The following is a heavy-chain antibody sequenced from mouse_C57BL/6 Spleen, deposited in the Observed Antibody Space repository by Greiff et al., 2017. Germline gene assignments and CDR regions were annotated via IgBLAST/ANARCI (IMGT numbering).Heavy chain of an antibody. CDR3: SRGVYYYGSSYDYYAMDD. D-gene: IGHD1-1*01. J-gene: IGHJ4*01. CDR2: ISYDGSN. CDR1: GYSITSGYY. V-gene: IGHV3-6*01. Sequence: EVKLMESGPGLVKPSQSLSLTCSVTGYSITSGYYWNWIRQFPGNQLEWMGYISYDGSNNSNPSLKNRISITRDTSKNQFFLKLNSVTTEDTATYYCSRGVYYYGSSYDYYAMDDWGQGTSVTVSS.